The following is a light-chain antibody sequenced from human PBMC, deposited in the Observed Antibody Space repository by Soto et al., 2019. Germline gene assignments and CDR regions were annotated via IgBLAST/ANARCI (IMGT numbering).Light chain of an antibody. V-gene: IGKV3-20*01. J-gene: IGKJ1*01. CDR3: QQFDSSVT. Sequence: EIVLTQSPGSLSLSPGERATLSCRASHSVSSTFFAWYQQRPGQAPRLLMYGASSRATGITERFSGSGSGTDFTLTISRLEPEDFAVYYCQQFDSSVTFGQGTKVEIK. CDR1: HSVSSTF. CDR2: GAS.